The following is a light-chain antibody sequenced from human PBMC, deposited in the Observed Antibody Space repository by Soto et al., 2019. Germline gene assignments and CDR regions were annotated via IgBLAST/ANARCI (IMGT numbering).Light chain of an antibody. CDR1: QSVSSY. Sequence: EIVLTQSPATLSLSPGERATLSCRASQSVSSYLAWYQQKPGQAPRLLIYDASNKATGIPARFSGSGSGTDFTLTISSLETEDFALYYCQQRSNWPWTFGQGTKVDIK. CDR2: DAS. V-gene: IGKV3-11*01. CDR3: QQRSNWPWT. J-gene: IGKJ1*01.